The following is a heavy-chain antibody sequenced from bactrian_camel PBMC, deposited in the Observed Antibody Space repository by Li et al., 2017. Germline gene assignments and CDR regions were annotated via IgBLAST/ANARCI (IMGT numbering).Heavy chain of an antibody. Sequence: QVQLVESGGGSVQAGGSLTLSCVRSGDTHSVKRIGWFRQAPGKEREGVAAINGDGNTANADSVKGRFTISLDNAKSTLYLRMNSLKTEDTAVYYCVGYGGSARDLRPCENTYWGQGTQVTVS. CDR2: INGDGNT. CDR3: VGYGGSARDLRPCENTY. D-gene: IGHD6*01. V-gene: IGHV3S54*01. CDR1: GDTHSVKR. J-gene: IGHJ4*01.